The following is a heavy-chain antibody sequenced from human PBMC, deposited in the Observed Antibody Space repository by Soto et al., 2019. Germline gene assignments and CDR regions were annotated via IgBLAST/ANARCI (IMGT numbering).Heavy chain of an antibody. J-gene: IGHJ6*02. V-gene: IGHV4-59*01. D-gene: IGHD4-17*01. CDR1: GGSISSYY. Sequence: PSETLSLTCTVSGGSISSYYWSWIRQPPGKGLEWIGYIYYSGSTNYNPSLKSRVTISVDTSKNQFSLKLSSVTAADTAVYYCARDDMTTVYGMDVRAQGTTVTVSS. CDR2: IYYSGST. CDR3: ARDDMTTVYGMDV.